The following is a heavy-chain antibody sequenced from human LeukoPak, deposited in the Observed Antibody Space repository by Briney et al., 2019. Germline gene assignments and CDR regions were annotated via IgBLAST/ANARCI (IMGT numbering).Heavy chain of an antibody. D-gene: IGHD3-10*01. Sequence: GGSLRLSCAASGFTVSSNYMSWVRQAPGRGVEWVSVIYSGGSTYYADSVKGRFTISRDNSKNTLNLQMNSLRAEDTAVYYCARVLKLGSGNRIVDYWGQGTLVTVSS. CDR3: ARVLKLGSGNRIVDY. CDR1: GFTVSSNY. CDR2: IYSGGST. J-gene: IGHJ4*02. V-gene: IGHV3-53*01.